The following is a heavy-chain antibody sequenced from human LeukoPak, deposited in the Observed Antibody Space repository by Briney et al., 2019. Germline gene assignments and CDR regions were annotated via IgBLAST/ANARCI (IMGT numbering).Heavy chain of an antibody. CDR3: ARRTSITIFGVVIQDAFDI. Sequence: PSQTLSLTCTVSGGSISSGGYYWSWIRQHPGKGLEWIGYIYYSGSTYYNPSLKSRVTISVDTSKNQFSLKLSSVTAADTAVYYCARRTSITIFGVVIQDAFDIWGQGTMVTVSS. CDR1: GGSISSGGYY. CDR2: IYYSGST. J-gene: IGHJ3*02. V-gene: IGHV4-31*03. D-gene: IGHD3-3*01.